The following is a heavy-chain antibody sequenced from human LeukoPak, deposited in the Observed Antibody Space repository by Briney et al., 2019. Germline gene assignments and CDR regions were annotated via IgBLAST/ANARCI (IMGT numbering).Heavy chain of an antibody. CDR3: ARHLEYGGNRFFDY. CDR1: GGSISSNSYH. J-gene: IGHJ4*02. V-gene: IGHV4-39*01. CDR2: IYYSGRI. D-gene: IGHD4-23*01. Sequence: SETLSLTCTVSGGSISSNSYHWGWIRQPPGKGLEWIGSIYYSGRISYNPSLQSRVTISVDTSKNQFSLKLSSVTAADTAVYYSARHLEYGGNRFFDYWGQGTLVTVSS.